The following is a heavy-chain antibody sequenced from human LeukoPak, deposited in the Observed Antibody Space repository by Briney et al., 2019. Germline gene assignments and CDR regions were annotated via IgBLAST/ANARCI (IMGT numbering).Heavy chain of an antibody. Sequence: PSETLSLTCAVYGGSFSGYYWSWIRQHPGKGLEWIGEINHSGSTNYNPSLKSRVTISVDTSKNQFSLKLSSVTAADTAVYYCARNHYYDSSGYLPWGQGTLVTVSS. D-gene: IGHD3-22*01. V-gene: IGHV4-34*01. J-gene: IGHJ5*02. CDR2: INHSGST. CDR3: ARNHYYDSSGYLP. CDR1: GGSFSGYY.